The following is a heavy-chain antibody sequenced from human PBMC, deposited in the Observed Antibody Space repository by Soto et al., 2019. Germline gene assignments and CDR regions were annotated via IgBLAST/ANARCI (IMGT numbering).Heavy chain of an antibody. Sequence: ASVKVSCKASGYTSTSFGISWVRQAPGQGLDWMGWINTYNDDTKYAQRVQGRITVTTDTSTSTAYLVLRSLTFDDTAVYYCAREYCDSMSCFGPDYWG. CDR1: GYTSTSFG. V-gene: IGHV1-18*01. D-gene: IGHD2-21*01. CDR2: INTYNDDT. CDR3: AREYCDSMSCFGPDY. J-gene: IGHJ4*01.